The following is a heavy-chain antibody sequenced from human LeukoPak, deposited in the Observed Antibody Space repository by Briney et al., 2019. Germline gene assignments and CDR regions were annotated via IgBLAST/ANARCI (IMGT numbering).Heavy chain of an antibody. V-gene: IGHV4-34*01. CDR2: IDHTGST. D-gene: IGHD5-18*01. J-gene: IGHJ4*02. CDR3: ARLRDEGYSYGSLDY. CDR1: GDSFSDYY. Sequence: PSETLSLTCAVYGDSFSDYYWSWIRQPPGRGLEWIGEIDHTGSTNYNPSLKSRVTISVDTSKKQLSLKLRSVTAADTAVYYCARLRDEGYSYGSLDYWGQGTLVTVSS.